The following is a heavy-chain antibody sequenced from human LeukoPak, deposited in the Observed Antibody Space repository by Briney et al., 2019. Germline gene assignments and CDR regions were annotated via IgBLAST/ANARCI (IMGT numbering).Heavy chain of an antibody. CDR2: INPNSGGT. Sequence: ASVKVSCKASGYTFTGYYMHWVRQAPGQGLEWMGWINPNSGGTNYAQKFQGRVTMTRDTSISTAYMELSRLRSDDTVVYYCARVHYDILTGYYFFDYWGQGTLVTVSS. CDR1: GYTFTGYY. D-gene: IGHD3-9*01. J-gene: IGHJ4*02. CDR3: ARVHYDILTGYYFFDY. V-gene: IGHV1-2*02.